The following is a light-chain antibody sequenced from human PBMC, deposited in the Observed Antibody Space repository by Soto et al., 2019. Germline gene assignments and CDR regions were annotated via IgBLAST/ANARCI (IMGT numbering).Light chain of an antibody. Sequence: QSVLTQSPSASASLGASVKLTCTLSSGHSSYAIAWHQQQPEKGPRYLMKLNSDGSHSKGDGIPDRFSGSSSGAERSLTISSLQSEDEADYYCQTWGTGIRGVFGGGTNLTVL. CDR1: SGHSSYA. J-gene: IGLJ3*02. V-gene: IGLV4-69*01. CDR2: LNSDGSH. CDR3: QTWGTGIRGV.